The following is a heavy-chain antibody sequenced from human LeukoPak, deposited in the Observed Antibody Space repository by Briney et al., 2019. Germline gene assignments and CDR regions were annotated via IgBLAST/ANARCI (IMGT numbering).Heavy chain of an antibody. Sequence: PSQTLSLTCTVSGGAITSGNYYWSWLRQHPGKGLEWLGYIYHSGNTYYNPSLKSRVTISVDTSKNQFSLKVRSVNAADTAVYYCARRDYGSGFNWFDPWGQGTLVTVSS. D-gene: IGHD3-10*01. CDR1: GGAITSGNYY. CDR3: ARRDYGSGFNWFDP. CDR2: IYHSGNT. V-gene: IGHV4-31*03. J-gene: IGHJ5*02.